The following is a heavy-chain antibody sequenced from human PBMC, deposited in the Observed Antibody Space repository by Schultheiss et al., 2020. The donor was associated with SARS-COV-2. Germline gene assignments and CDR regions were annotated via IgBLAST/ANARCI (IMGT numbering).Heavy chain of an antibody. CDR2: IYHSGST. CDR1: GGSVSSGSYY. D-gene: IGHD1-1*01. Sequence: SETLSLTCTVSGGSVSSGSYYWSWIRQPPGKGLEWIGSIYHSGSTNYNPSLKSRVTISEDTSKNQVSLKVSSVTAADTAVYYCAGGQGTYYYYGMDVWGQGTTVTVSS. V-gene: IGHV4-61*01. CDR3: AGGQGTYYYYGMDV. J-gene: IGHJ6*02.